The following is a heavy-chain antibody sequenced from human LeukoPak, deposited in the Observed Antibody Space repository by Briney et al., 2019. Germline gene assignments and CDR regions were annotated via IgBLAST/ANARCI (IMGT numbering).Heavy chain of an antibody. V-gene: IGHV4-61*08. CDR2: IYYSGST. J-gene: IGHJ4*02. D-gene: IGHD5-24*01. Sequence: SETLSLTCTVSGGSISSGGYYWSWIRQPPGKGLEWIGYIYYSGSTNYNPSLKSRVTISVDTSKNQFSLKLSSVTAADTAVYYCARGDGYNWESYTHWGQGTLVTVSS. CDR1: GGSISSGGYY. CDR3: ARGDGYNWESYTH.